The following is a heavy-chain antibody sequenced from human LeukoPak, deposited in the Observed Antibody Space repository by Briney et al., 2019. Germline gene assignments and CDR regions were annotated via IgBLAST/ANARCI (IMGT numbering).Heavy chain of an antibody. J-gene: IGHJ4*02. V-gene: IGHV4-61*02. CDR3: ARDFAMVRGVTQRDY. D-gene: IGHD3-10*01. Sequence: TLSLTCTVSGGSISSGSYYWSWIRQPAGKGLEWIGRIYTSGSTNYNPSLKSRVTISVDTSKNQFSLKLSSVTAADTAVYYCARDFAMVRGVTQRDYWGQGTLVTVSS. CDR1: GGSISSGSYY. CDR2: IYTSGST.